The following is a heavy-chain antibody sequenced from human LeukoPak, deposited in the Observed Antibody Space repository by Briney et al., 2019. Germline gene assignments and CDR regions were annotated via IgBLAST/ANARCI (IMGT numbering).Heavy chain of an antibody. CDR3: ARDQMGCSSTSCHGWFDP. CDR1: GGSISSSSYY. J-gene: IGHJ5*02. Sequence: SETLSLTCTVSGGSISSSSYYWGWIRQPPGKGLEWIGSIYYSGSTYYNPSLKSRVTISVDTSKNQFSLKLSSVTAADTAVYYCARDQMGCSSTSCHGWFDPWGQGTLVTVSS. V-gene: IGHV4-39*07. CDR2: IYYSGST. D-gene: IGHD2-2*01.